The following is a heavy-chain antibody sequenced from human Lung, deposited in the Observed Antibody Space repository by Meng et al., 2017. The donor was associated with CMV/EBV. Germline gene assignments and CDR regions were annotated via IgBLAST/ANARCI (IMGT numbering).Heavy chain of an antibody. CDR3: ARGRYELIWGLFDP. CDR1: GYTFTGYY. V-gene: IGHV1-2*04. Sequence: QVQLVQSGSELKKPGASVKVSCRASGYTFTGYYIPWVRQAPGQGLEWMGWINPNTGGTKYAQKFQGWVTLTRDTSISTAYMELSRLRSDDTAVYYCARGRYELIWGLFDPWGQGTLVTVSS. J-gene: IGHJ5*02. D-gene: IGHD1-1*01. CDR2: INPNTGGT.